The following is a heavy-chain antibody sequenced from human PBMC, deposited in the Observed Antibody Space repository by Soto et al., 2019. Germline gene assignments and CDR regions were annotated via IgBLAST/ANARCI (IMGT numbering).Heavy chain of an antibody. CDR2: INSRSTTI. CDR3: ARNFGFWASDI. CDR1: GFPFDDYG. D-gene: IGHD3-3*01. V-gene: IGHV3-48*01. J-gene: IGHJ3*02. Sequence: GGSLRLSCAAFGFPFDDYGMSWVRQAPGKGLEWVSHINSRSTTIYYADSVKGRFTISRDNAKNSLFLQMNSLRAEDTAVYFCARNFGFWASDIWGQGTMVTVSS.